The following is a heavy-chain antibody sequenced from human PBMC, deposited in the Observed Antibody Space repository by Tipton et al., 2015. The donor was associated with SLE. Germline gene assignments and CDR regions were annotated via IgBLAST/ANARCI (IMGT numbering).Heavy chain of an antibody. V-gene: IGHV1-69-2*01. D-gene: IGHD1-1*01. CDR3: ATEYKSVFDS. CDR1: GYTFSDSY. CDR2: VDPEDGES. Sequence: QLVQSGAEVKKPGASVKISCKASGYTFSDSYMHWVQQAPGKGLEWMGRVDPEDGESIYAEKFQGRVTITADKSTDTSYMELRSLKSEDTAVYYCATEYKSVFDSWGQGTLVTVSS. J-gene: IGHJ4*02.